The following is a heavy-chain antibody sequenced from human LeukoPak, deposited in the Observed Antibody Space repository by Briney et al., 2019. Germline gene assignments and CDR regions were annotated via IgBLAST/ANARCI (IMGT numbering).Heavy chain of an antibody. CDR2: IYYSGST. D-gene: IGHD5-24*01. J-gene: IGHJ4*02. Sequence: SQTLSLTCTVSGGSISSGDYYWSWIRQPPGKGLEWIGYIYYSGSTNYNPSLKSRVTISVDTSKNQFSLKLSSVTAADTAVYYCARDTGRDGYNSDYWGQGTLVTVSS. CDR3: ARDTGRDGYNSDY. CDR1: GGSISSGDYY. V-gene: IGHV4-61*08.